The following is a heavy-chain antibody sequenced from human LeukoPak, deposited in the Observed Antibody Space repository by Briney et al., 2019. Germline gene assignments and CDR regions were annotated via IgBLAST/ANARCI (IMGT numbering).Heavy chain of an antibody. CDR2: ISSSSSYT. CDR1: GFTFRTYA. Sequence: PGGSLRLSCAASGFTFRTYAMHWVRQAPGKGLEWVSYISSSSSYTNYADSVKGRFTISRDNAKNSLYLQMNSLRAEDTAVYYCARAPRITTMVRGVIIGAFDMWGQGTMVTVSS. D-gene: IGHD3-10*01. J-gene: IGHJ3*02. V-gene: IGHV3-21*05. CDR3: ARAPRITTMVRGVIIGAFDM.